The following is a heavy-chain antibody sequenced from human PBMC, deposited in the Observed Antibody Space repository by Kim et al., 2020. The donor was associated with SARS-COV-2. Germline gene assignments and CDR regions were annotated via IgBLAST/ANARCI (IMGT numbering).Heavy chain of an antibody. V-gene: IGHV1-18*01. CDR3: ARVVRSHKYSSGWYPSDY. CDR2: ISAYNGNT. Sequence: ASVKVSCKASGYTFTSYGISWVRQAPGQGLEWMGWISAYNGNTNYAQKLQGRVTMTTDTSTSTAYMELRSLRSDDTAVYYCARVVRSHKYSSGWYPSDYWGQGTLVTVSS. CDR1: GYTFTSYG. J-gene: IGHJ4*02. D-gene: IGHD6-19*01.